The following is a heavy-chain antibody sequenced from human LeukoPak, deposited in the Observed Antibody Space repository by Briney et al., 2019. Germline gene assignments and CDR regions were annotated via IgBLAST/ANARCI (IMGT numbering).Heavy chain of an antibody. Sequence: GGSLRLSCAASGFTFSSYWMSWVRQAPGKGLEWVANIKQDGSEKYYVDSVEGRFTISRDNAKNSLYLQMNSLRVEDTAVYYCARDATTELGTVYMDVWGKGTTVTISS. CDR3: ARDATTELGTVYMDV. V-gene: IGHV3-7*01. J-gene: IGHJ6*03. D-gene: IGHD4-17*01. CDR1: GFTFSSYW. CDR2: IKQDGSEK.